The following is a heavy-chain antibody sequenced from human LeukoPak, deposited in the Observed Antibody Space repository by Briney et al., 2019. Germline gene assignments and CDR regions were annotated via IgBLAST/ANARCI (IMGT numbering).Heavy chain of an antibody. D-gene: IGHD3-16*02. CDR2: INPNSGGT. Sequence: ASVKVSCKASGYTFTSYGISWVRQAPGQGLEWMGWINPNSGGTNYAQKFQGRVTMTRDTSISTAYMELSRLRSDDTAVYYCARAHKVMITFGGVIAGPDYWGQGTLVTVSS. J-gene: IGHJ4*02. CDR3: ARAHKVMITFGGVIAGPDY. V-gene: IGHV1-2*02. CDR1: GYTFTSYG.